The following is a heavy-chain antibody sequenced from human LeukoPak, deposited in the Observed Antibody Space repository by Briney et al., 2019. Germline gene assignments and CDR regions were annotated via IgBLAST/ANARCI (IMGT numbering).Heavy chain of an antibody. CDR3: AALEYGDPKWFDP. CDR1: GFSLDDYP. CDR2: ISANGLTT. V-gene: IGHV3-43*02. J-gene: IGHJ5*02. Sequence: GGSLRLSCAISGFSLDDYPLRWVRQVPGKGLEWVSLISANGLTTYYADSVKGRFTISRDNGNSSLYLQMNSLRTDDTGFYYCAALEYGDPKWFDPWGQGTLVTVSS. D-gene: IGHD4-17*01.